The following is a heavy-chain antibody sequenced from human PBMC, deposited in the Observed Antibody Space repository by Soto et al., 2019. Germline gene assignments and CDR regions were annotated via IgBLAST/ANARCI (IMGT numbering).Heavy chain of an antibody. J-gene: IGHJ5*02. V-gene: IGHV1-18*01. CDR1: GYTFTSYG. CDR3: ARYLDDFWSGYASVWYDP. CDR2: ISAYNGNT. D-gene: IGHD3-3*01. Sequence: GASVKVSCKASGYTFTSYGISWVRQAPGQGLEWMGWISAYNGNTNYAQKLQGRVTMTTDTSTSTAYMELRSLRSDDTAVYYCARYLDDFWSGYASVWYDPWGQGTLVTVSS.